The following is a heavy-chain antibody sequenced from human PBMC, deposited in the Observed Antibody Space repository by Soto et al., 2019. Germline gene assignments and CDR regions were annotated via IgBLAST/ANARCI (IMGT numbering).Heavy chain of an antibody. CDR1: GFTFSSYG. J-gene: IGHJ5*02. V-gene: IGHV3-30*18. Sequence: GGSLRLSCAASGFTFSSYGMHWVRQAPGKGLEWVAVISYDGSNKYYADSVKGRFTISRDNSKNTLYLQMNSLRAEDTAVYYCAKDGGSGSYLDPWGQGTLVTVSS. CDR2: ISYDGSNK. D-gene: IGHD3-10*01. CDR3: AKDGGSGSYLDP.